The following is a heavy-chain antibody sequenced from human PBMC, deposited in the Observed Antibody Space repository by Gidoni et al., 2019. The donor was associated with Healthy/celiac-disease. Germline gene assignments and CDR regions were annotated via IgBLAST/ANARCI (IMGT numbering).Heavy chain of an antibody. CDR1: GFTCSSYG. CDR3: ATVWFGETEY. D-gene: IGHD3-10*01. Sequence: QVHLVESGGGVVQPGRSLRLSWAASGFTCSSYGMHGVRQAPGKGLAWVAVISYDGLNKYYADSVKGRFTISRDNSKNTLYLQMNSLRAEDTAVYYCATVWFGETEYWGQGTLVTVSS. J-gene: IGHJ4*02. CDR2: ISYDGLNK. V-gene: IGHV3-30*03.